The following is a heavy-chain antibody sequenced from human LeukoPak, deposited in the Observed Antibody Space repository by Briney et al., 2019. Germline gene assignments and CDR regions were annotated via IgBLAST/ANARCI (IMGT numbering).Heavy chain of an antibody. D-gene: IGHD3-3*01. J-gene: IGHJ4*02. CDR3: ARDHYDFWSGYLGTFDY. V-gene: IGHV3-30-3*01. CDR1: GFTFSSYA. CDR2: ISYDGSNK. Sequence: PGRSLRLSCAASGFTFSSYAMHWVRQAPGKGLEWVAVISYDGSNKYYADSVKGRFTISRDNSKNTLYLQMNSLRAEDTAVYYCARDHYDFWSGYLGTFDYRGQGTLVTVSS.